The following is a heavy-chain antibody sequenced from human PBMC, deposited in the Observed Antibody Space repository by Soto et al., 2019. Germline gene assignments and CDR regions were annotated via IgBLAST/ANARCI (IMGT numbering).Heavy chain of an antibody. Sequence: QITLKESGPTLVKPTQTLTLTCTFSGFSLSTSGVGVGWIRQPPGKDMEWLALIYWDDDKRYSPSLKSRLTITKDTSKNQVVLTMTNMDPVDTATYYCAHRLGYSYGGAFDIWGQGTMVTVSS. J-gene: IGHJ3*02. CDR3: AHRLGYSYGGAFDI. CDR1: GFSLSTSGVG. V-gene: IGHV2-5*02. CDR2: IYWDDDK. D-gene: IGHD5-18*01.